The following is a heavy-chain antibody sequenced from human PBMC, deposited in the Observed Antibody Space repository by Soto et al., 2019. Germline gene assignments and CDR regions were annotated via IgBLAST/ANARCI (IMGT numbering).Heavy chain of an antibody. Sequence: SVTVSCKAYVGTFSSYAISWVRQAPGQGLEWMGGIIPIFGTANYAQKFQGRVTIAADESTSTAYMELSSLRSEDTAVYYCARVGDSSGYNDAFDIWGQGTMVTVSS. CDR2: IIPIFGTA. CDR3: ARVGDSSGYNDAFDI. V-gene: IGHV1-69*13. J-gene: IGHJ3*02. CDR1: VGTFSSYA. D-gene: IGHD3-22*01.